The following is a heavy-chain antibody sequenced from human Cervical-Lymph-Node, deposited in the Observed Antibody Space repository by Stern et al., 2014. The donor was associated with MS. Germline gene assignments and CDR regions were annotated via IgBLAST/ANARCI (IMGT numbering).Heavy chain of an antibody. D-gene: IGHD2-15*01. CDR3: ARGLLGSENAFDI. CDR1: GYTFTSFG. V-gene: IGHV1-18*01. CDR2: ISAYNGNT. J-gene: IGHJ3*02. Sequence: QMPLVQSGAEVKKPAASVKVSCKSSGYTFTSFGISWVRQAPGQGLEWMGRISAYNGNTNYAQKLQSRVTMTADTSTSTAYMELRSLRSDDTAVYYCARGLLGSENAFDIWGQGTMVTVSS.